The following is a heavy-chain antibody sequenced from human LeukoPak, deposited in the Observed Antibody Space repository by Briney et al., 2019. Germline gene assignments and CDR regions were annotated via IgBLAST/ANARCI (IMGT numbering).Heavy chain of an antibody. CDR1: GGTFSNYD. Sequence: ASVKVSCKASGGTFSNYDVSWVRQAPGQGLEWMGWINPNSGGTNYAQKFQGRVTMTRDTSISTAYMELSRLRSDDTAVYYCARAPYNWSPYYFDYWGQGTLVTVSS. CDR3: ARAPYNWSPYYFDY. J-gene: IGHJ4*02. V-gene: IGHV1-2*02. CDR2: INPNSGGT. D-gene: IGHD1-20*01.